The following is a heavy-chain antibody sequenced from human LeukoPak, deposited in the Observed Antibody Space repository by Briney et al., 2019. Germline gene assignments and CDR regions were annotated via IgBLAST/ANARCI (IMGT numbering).Heavy chain of an antibody. V-gene: IGHV4-59*01. CDR3: ARVNIVVVPAAIDIDWFDP. CDR2: MYYSGST. Sequence: PSETLSLTCAVYGGSFSGYYWSWIRQPPGKGLEWIGYMYYSGSTNYNPSLKSRVTISVDTSKNQFSLKLSSVTAADTAVYYCARVNIVVVPAAIDIDWFDPWGQGTLVTVSS. D-gene: IGHD2-2*01. J-gene: IGHJ5*02. CDR1: GGSFSGYY.